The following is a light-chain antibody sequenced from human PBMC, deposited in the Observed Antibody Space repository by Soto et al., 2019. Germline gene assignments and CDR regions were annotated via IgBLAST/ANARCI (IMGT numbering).Light chain of an antibody. J-gene: IGKJ5*01. CDR3: QQRANWPIT. CDR1: QSVSSY. V-gene: IGKV3-11*01. Sequence: TQSPATLSLSPGEGATLSCRASQSVSSYLAWYQQKPGQAPRLLIYEASNRATGIPARFSGSESGTDFTLTISSLEPEDFAVYYCQQRANWPITFGQGTRLEIK. CDR2: EAS.